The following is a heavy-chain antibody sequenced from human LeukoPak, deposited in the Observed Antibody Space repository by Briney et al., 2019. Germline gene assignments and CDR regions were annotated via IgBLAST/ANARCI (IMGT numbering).Heavy chain of an antibody. D-gene: IGHD4-23*01. Sequence: PGGSLRLSCAASGFTFSSYAMHWVRQAPGKGLEWVAVISYDGSNKYYADSVKGRFTISRDNSKNTLYLQMNSLRAEDTAVYYCARAEDTVVTRLYYYYGMDVWGQGTTVTVSS. CDR3: ARAEDTVVTRLYYYYGMDV. CDR2: ISYDGSNK. V-gene: IGHV3-30-3*01. CDR1: GFTFSSYA. J-gene: IGHJ6*02.